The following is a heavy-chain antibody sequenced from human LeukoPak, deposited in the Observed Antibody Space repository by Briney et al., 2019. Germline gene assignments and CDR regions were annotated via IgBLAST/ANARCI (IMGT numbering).Heavy chain of an antibody. CDR2: ISSSGSTI. CDR3: AREGSSSWYWAPYYYYMDV. D-gene: IGHD6-13*01. J-gene: IGHJ6*03. Sequence: SGGSLRLSCAASGFTFSSYEMNWVRQAPGKGLEWVSYISSSGSTIYYADSVKGRFTISRDNAKNSLYLQMNSLRAEDTAVYYCAREGSSSWYWAPYYYYMDVWGKGTTVTVSS. CDR1: GFTFSSYE. V-gene: IGHV3-48*03.